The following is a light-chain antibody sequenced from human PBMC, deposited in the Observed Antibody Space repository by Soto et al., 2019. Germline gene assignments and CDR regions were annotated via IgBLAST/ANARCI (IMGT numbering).Light chain of an antibody. CDR3: QHMRK. Sequence: DIQITHSPSTLSASIVDRVTITCRASQNINNWIAWYQQKPGKAPKFLIYDASTLESGVPSRFSGSGFGTEFSLTISSLQPDDFGSYYCQHMRKFGQGTKVDIK. V-gene: IGKV1-5*01. CDR1: QNINNW. CDR2: DAS. J-gene: IGKJ1*01.